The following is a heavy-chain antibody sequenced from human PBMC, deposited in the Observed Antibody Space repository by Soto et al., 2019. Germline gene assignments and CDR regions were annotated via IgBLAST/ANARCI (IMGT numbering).Heavy chain of an antibody. CDR2: ISYDEINK. J-gene: IGHJ1*01. CDR3: AKGVVVTTTYFHY. D-gene: IGHD2-21*02. Sequence: SGGSLRLSCAASGFTFSTYGMHWVRQAPGEGLEWVAVISYDEINKYYADSVKGRFTISRDNSKNTLYLQMNSLGPEDTALYYCAKGVVVTTTYFHYWGQGTLVTVSS. CDR1: GFTFSTYG. V-gene: IGHV3-30*18.